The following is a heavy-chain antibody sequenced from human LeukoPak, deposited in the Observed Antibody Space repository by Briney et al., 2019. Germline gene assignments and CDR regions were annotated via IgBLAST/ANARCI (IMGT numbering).Heavy chain of an antibody. Sequence: GGSLRLSCAASGFTFSSYDMSWVRQAPGKGLEWVSAISGSGGSAYYADPVKGRFTISRDNSKNTVYLQMNRLRAEDTAVYYCAKVARGSYYSANDYWGQGTLVTVSS. V-gene: IGHV3-23*01. J-gene: IGHJ4*02. CDR3: AKVARGSYYSANDY. D-gene: IGHD1-26*01. CDR1: GFTFSSYD. CDR2: ISGSGGSA.